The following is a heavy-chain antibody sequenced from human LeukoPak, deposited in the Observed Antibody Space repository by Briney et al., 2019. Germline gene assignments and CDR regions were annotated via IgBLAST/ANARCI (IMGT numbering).Heavy chain of an antibody. Sequence: GGSLRLSCVGSGFTFSDYAIHWVRQAPGKGLEWVAVSAHDEVGKQFADSVKGRFTLSRDNSRDSVHLQMNSLRHEDTAVYYCAKDRGYGEHEPFESWGQGSLVTVSS. J-gene: IGHJ4*02. CDR3: AKDRGYGEHEPFES. D-gene: IGHD4/OR15-4a*01. CDR2: SAHDEVGK. CDR1: GFTFSDYA. V-gene: IGHV3-30*18.